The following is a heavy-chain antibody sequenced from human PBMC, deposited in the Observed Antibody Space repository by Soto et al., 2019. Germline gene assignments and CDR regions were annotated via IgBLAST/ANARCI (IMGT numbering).Heavy chain of an antibody. CDR3: ARGPGYYFDY. CDR2: ISSNGGST. Sequence: EVQLVESGGGLVQPGGSLRLSCAASGFTFSSYAMHWVRQAPGTGLEYVSAISSNGGSTYYANSVKGRFTISRDNSKNTLYLQMGSLRAEEMAVYYCARGPGYYFDYWGQGTLVAVSS. V-gene: IGHV3-64*01. CDR1: GFTFSSYA. J-gene: IGHJ4*02.